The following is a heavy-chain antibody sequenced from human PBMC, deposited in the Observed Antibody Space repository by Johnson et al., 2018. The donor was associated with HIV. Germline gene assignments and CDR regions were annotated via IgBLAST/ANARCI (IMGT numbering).Heavy chain of an antibody. CDR3: AKSPGKDHGGKSGAFDM. D-gene: IGHD4-23*01. J-gene: IGHJ3*02. CDR2: IWYDGSNE. CDR1: GFTFNKYG. V-gene: IGHV3-33*06. Sequence: QVQLVESGGGVVQPGRSLRLSCAASGFTFNKYGMHWVRQAPGKGLEWVAVIWYDGSNEYYGDSVKGRFTISRDNSKNMLYLQMNSLTVEDTAVYYCAKSPGKDHGGKSGAFDMWGQGTMVTVSS.